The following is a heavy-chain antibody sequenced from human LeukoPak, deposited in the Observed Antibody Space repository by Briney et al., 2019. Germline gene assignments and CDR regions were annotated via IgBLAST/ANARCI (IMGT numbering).Heavy chain of an antibody. V-gene: IGHV4-4*02. D-gene: IGHD2-15*01. CDR2: IYHSGST. J-gene: IGHJ4*02. CDR1: GGSISSSNW. CDR3: ASMASYCSGGSCTDY. Sequence: SGTLSLTCAVSGGSISSSNWWSWVRQPPGKGLEWIGEIYHSGSTNYNPSLKSRVTISVDKSKNQFSLKLSSVTAADTAVYYCASMASYCSGGSCTDYWGQGTLVTVSS.